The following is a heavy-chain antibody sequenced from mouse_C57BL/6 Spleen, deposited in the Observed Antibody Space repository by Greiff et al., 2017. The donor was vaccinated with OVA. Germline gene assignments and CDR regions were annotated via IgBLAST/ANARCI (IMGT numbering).Heavy chain of an antibody. CDR2: CYRGSGSI. V-gene: IGHV1-62-2*01. CDR1: GYTFTEYT. D-gene: IGHD2-5*01. CDR3: ARHEGLPVTPTDAMDY. Sequence: VQLQQSGAELVKPGASVKLSCKASGYTFTEYTIHWVKQRSGQGLEWIGWCYRGSGSIKYNEKFKDKATLTADKSSSTVYMELSRLTSEDSAVYFCARHEGLPVTPTDAMDYWGQGTSVTVSS. J-gene: IGHJ4*01.